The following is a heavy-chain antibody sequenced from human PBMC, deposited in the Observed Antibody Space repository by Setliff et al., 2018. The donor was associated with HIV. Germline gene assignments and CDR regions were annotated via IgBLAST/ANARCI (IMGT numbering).Heavy chain of an antibody. Sequence: SVKVSCKASGGTFSSYAISWVRQAPGQGLEWMGGIIPILGTANYAQKFQVRVTMTADESASTAYMELSSLRTEDTAVYYCAGYCTGGGTCGAFEIWGQGITVTVS. CDR2: IIPILGTA. CDR3: AGYCTGGGTCGAFEI. J-gene: IGHJ3*02. CDR1: GGTFSSYA. V-gene: IGHV1-69*13. D-gene: IGHD2-8*02.